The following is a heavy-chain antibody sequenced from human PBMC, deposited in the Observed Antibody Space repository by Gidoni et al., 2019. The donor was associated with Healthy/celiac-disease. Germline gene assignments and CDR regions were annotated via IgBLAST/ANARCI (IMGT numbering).Heavy chain of an antibody. CDR1: GGSFSVYY. D-gene: IGHD6-6*01. CDR3: ARGVADRLKIDY. Sequence: QVQLQQWCAGLLKPSETLSLTCAVYGGSFSVYYWSWIRQPPGKGLEWIGEITHSGSTNYNPSLKSRVTISVDTSKNQFSMKLSSVNAADTAVYYWARGVADRLKIDYWGQGTLVTVSS. CDR2: ITHSGST. V-gene: IGHV4-34*01. J-gene: IGHJ4*02.